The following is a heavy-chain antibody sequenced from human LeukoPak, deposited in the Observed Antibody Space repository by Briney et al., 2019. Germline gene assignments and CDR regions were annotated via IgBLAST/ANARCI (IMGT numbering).Heavy chain of an antibody. D-gene: IGHD1-26*01. CDR3: ARRSGGFDS. J-gene: IGHJ5*01. Sequence: GGSLRLSCSASGSTFSTDTMYWVRQAPGKGLEYVSGMTGDGGSIEYADSTKGRFTISRENSKNTLYLQMTGLRTEDTAVYYCARRSGGFDSWGQGTLVTVSS. CDR2: MTGDGGSI. V-gene: IGHV3-64D*06. CDR1: GSTFSTDT.